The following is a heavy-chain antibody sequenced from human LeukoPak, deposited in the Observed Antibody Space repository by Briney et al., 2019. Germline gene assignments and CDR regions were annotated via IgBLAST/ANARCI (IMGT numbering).Heavy chain of an antibody. D-gene: IGHD7-27*01. J-gene: IGHJ4*02. CDR2: IRYDGSNK. Sequence: GGSLRLSCAASGFTFNSYGMHWVRQAPGKGLEWVAFIRYDGSNKYYADSVKGRFTISRDNSENTLYLQMSGLRAEDTAVYHCAKGTGDTGYYFDYWGQGTLVTVSS. CDR3: AKGTGDTGYYFDY. CDR1: GFTFNSYG. V-gene: IGHV3-30*02.